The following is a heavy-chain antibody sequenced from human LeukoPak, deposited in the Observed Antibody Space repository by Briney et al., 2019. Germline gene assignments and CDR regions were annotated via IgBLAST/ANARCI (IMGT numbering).Heavy chain of an antibody. CDR1: GFTFSSYS. CDR3: AKDFWSGYYVGYFDY. D-gene: IGHD3-3*01. CDR2: ISGSSSYI. V-gene: IGHV3-21*04. Sequence: GGSLRLSCAASGFTFSSYSMNWVRQAPGKGLEWVSSISGSSSYIYYADSVKGRFTISRHNAKNSLYLQMNSLRAEDTAVYYCAKDFWSGYYVGYFDYWGQGTLVTVSS. J-gene: IGHJ4*02.